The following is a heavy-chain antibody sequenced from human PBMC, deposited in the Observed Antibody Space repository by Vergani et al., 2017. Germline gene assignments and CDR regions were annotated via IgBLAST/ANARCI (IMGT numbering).Heavy chain of an antibody. CDR3: AKAAVTTISLLDY. CDR2: ISGSGGST. Sequence: EVLLLESGGGLVQPGGSLRLSCVASGFTFSSNAMSWVRQAPGKGLEWVSSISGSGGSTYYADSVKGRFTISRDNPKNTLYLQMNSLRAEDSAIYYCAKAAVTTISLLDYWGQGTLVTVSS. V-gene: IGHV3-23*01. CDR1: GFTFSSNA. J-gene: IGHJ4*02. D-gene: IGHD5-12*01.